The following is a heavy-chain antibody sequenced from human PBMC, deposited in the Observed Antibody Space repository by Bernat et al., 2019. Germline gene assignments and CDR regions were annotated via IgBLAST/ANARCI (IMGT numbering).Heavy chain of an antibody. CDR1: GFTFSDYA. CDR2: ITRGGIT. CDR3: AKSFRAFDSSTNYLAFNH. Sequence: EVQLVESGGGLVQPGGSLRLSCTASGFTFSDYAMSWVRLAPGKGLDWVSSITRGGITHYADSVKGRFTISRDNSKNTFYLQMNSLRAEDTAVFYCAKSFRAFDSSTNYLAFNHWGQGTLVTVSS. J-gene: IGHJ4*02. D-gene: IGHD5-24*01. V-gene: IGHV3-23*04.